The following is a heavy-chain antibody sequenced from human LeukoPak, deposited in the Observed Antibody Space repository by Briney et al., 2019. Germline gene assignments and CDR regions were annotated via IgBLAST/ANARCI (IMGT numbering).Heavy chain of an antibody. J-gene: IGHJ6*03. CDR3: AKRRGLELLYYYYMDV. Sequence: ASVKVSCKASGYTFTSYAMHWVRQAPGQRLEWMGWINTGNGNTKYSQDFQGRVAITRDTSASTAYMELSSLRAEDTAVYYCAKRRGLELLYYYYMDVWGKGTTVTVSS. CDR2: INTGNGNT. D-gene: IGHD1-7*01. V-gene: IGHV1-3*03. CDR1: GYTFTSYA.